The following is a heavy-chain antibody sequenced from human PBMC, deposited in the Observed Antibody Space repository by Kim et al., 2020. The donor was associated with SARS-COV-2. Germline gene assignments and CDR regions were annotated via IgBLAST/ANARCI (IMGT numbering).Heavy chain of an antibody. D-gene: IGHD6-13*01. J-gene: IGHJ4*02. V-gene: IGHV4-61*01. CDR1: GGSVSSGSYF. Sequence: SETLSLTCTVSGGSVSSGSYFWSWIRQPPGKGLEWIGYIYYSGSTNYNPSLKSRVTISVDTSKNQFSLKLSSVTAADTAVYYCARDGRAAEVWGQGTLVT. CDR2: IYYSGST. CDR3: ARDGRAAEV.